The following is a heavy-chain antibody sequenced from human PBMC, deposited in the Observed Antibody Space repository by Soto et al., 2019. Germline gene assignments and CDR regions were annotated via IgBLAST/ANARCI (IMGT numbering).Heavy chain of an antibody. J-gene: IGHJ4*02. CDR2: ISGYNADT. CDR1: GYIFTDYG. D-gene: IGHD6-19*01. Sequence: QLVQSGAGVKKPGASVRVSCRASGYIFTDYGLSWVRQAPGQGLEWMGWISGYNADTSYAQRLQDRVKMTIDTSTRTAYMELRRLTSYDTAVYYCARDLRWSSGWAFDYWCQGTLVTVSS. CDR3: ARDLRWSSGWAFDY. V-gene: IGHV1-18*04.